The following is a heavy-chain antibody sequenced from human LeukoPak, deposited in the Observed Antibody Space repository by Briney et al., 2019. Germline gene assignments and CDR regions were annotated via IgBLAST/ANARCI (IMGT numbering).Heavy chain of an antibody. Sequence: PGGSLRLSCAASGFTFDDYDMQWVRQAPGKGLEWVSGISWNSGYIGYADSVRGRFTISRDNAKNSLYLQMISLRAEDTALYYCAKSGLYGSGSYPYYMDVWGKGTTVTISS. V-gene: IGHV3-9*01. J-gene: IGHJ6*03. CDR3: AKSGLYGSGSYPYYMDV. D-gene: IGHD3-10*01. CDR2: ISWNSGYI. CDR1: GFTFDDYD.